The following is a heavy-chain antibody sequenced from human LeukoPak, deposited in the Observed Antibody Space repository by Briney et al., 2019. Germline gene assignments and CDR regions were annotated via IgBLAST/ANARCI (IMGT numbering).Heavy chain of an antibody. CDR2: IRYDGSNK. D-gene: IGHD2-2*01. CDR3: AKDLVGYQLSMLWFDP. J-gene: IGHJ5*02. Sequence: AGGSLRDSCAASGFTFSSYGMHWVRQAPGKGLEWVAFIRYDGSNKYYADSVKGRFTISRDNSKNTLYLQMNSLRAEDTAVYYCAKDLVGYQLSMLWFDPWGQGTVDSVSS. V-gene: IGHV3-30*02. CDR1: GFTFSSYG.